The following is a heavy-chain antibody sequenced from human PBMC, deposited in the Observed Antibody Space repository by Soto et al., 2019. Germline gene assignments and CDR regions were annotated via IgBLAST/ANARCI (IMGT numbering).Heavy chain of an antibody. J-gene: IGHJ6*02. V-gene: IGHV3-7*03. CDR1: GFPFSSYW. CDR3: ARDSIAARSPYYYYYGMDV. CDR2: IKQDGSEK. D-gene: IGHD6-6*01. Sequence: GRSLGLSCAASGFPFSSYWMSWVRQAPGKGLEWVANIKQDGSEKYYVDSVKGRFTISRDNAKNSLYLQMNSLRAEDTAVYYCARDSIAARSPYYYYYGMDVWGQGTTVTVSS.